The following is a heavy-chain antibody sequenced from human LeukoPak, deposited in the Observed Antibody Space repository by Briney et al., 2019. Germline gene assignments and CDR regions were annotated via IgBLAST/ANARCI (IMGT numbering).Heavy chain of an antibody. D-gene: IGHD1-26*01. CDR3: ARETSPNSGNYAY. J-gene: IGHJ4*02. V-gene: IGHV3-11*06. Sequence: KPGGSLRLSCAASGSIVSDYYMSWIRQTPGKGLEWVSYISGTTGYTNSADSVKGRFTISRDNARNSLYLQMNSLRAEDTAVYYCARETSPNSGNYAYWGQGTLVTVSS. CDR1: GSIVSDYY. CDR2: ISGTTGYT.